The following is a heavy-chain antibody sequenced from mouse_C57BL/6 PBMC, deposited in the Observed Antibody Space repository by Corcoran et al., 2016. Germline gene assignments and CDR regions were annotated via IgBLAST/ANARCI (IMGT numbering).Heavy chain of an antibody. Sequence: QVQLQQSGPEMVTPGASVKISCTASGYSFTSYYIHWVKQRPGQGLEWSGWIYPGSGNTKYNEKFKGKATLTADTSASTAYMRLSRLTSEDSAVYYCADGNYYAMYYWGQGTSVTVSS. CDR2: IYPGSGNT. CDR3: ADGNYYAMYY. CDR1: GYSFTSYY. V-gene: IGHV1-66*01. J-gene: IGHJ4*01. D-gene: IGHD2-1*01.